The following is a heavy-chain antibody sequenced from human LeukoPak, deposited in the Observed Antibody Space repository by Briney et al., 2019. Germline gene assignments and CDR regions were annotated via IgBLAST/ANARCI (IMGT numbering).Heavy chain of an antibody. CDR1: GLTFSSYA. CDR2: ISYDGSNK. Sequence: GGSLRLSCAASGLTFSSYAMHWVRQAPGKGLEWVAVISYDGSNKYYADSVKGRFTISRGNSKNTLYLQMNSLRAEDTAVYYCARDGGWGQGTLVTVSS. J-gene: IGHJ4*02. CDR3: ARDGG. V-gene: IGHV3-30-3*01.